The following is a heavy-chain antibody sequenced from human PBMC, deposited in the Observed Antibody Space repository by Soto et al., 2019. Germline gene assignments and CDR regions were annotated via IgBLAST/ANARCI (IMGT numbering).Heavy chain of an antibody. V-gene: IGHV3-21*01. CDR1: GFTFSSYS. CDR3: ARDTYYYGSGSYSP. D-gene: IGHD3-10*01. Sequence: EVQLVESGGGLDKPGGSLRLSCAASGFTFSSYSMNWVSQAPGKGLEWVSSISSSSSYIYYADSVKGRFTISRDNAKNSLHLQMNSLRAEDTAVYYCARDTYYYGSGSYSPWGQGTLVTVSS. CDR2: ISSSSSYI. J-gene: IGHJ5*02.